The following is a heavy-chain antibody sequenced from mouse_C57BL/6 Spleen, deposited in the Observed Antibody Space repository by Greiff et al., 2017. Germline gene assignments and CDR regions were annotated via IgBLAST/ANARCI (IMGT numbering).Heavy chain of an antibody. CDR2: IYPGDGDT. Sequence: QVQLQQSGPELVKPGASVKISCKASGYAFSSSWMNWVKQRPGKGLEWIGRIYPGDGDTNYNGKFKGKATLTADKSSSIAYMQLSSLTSEDSAVYFCARDYGSSSYYFDYWGQGTTLTVSS. J-gene: IGHJ2*01. D-gene: IGHD1-1*01. CDR3: ARDYGSSSYYFDY. CDR1: GYAFSSSW. V-gene: IGHV1-82*01.